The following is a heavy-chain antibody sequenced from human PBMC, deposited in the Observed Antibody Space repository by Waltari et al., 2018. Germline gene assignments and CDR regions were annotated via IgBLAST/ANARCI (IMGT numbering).Heavy chain of an antibody. J-gene: IGHJ4*02. V-gene: IGHV3-15*01. Sequence: ASGFTFSNAWMSWVRQAPGKGLEWVGRIKSKTDGGTTDYAAPVKGRFTISRDDSKNTLYLQMNSLKTEDTAVYYCTTDRWGDSGSYFYFDYWGQGTLVTVSS. CDR2: IKSKTDGGTT. CDR3: TTDRWGDSGSYFYFDY. CDR1: GFTFSNAW. D-gene: IGHD1-26*01.